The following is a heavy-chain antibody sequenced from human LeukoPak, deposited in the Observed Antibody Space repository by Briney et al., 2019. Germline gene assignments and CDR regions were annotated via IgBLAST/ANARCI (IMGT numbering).Heavy chain of an antibody. CDR2: ISYDGSNK. V-gene: IGHV3-30*18. Sequence: GGSLRLSCAASGFTFSSYGTHWVRQAPGKGLEWVAVISYDGSNKYYADSVKGRFTISRDNSKNTLYLQMNSLRAEDTAVYYCAKKGGYFDWLLGHFDYWGQGTLVTVSS. CDR1: GFTFSSYG. CDR3: AKKGGYFDWLLGHFDY. J-gene: IGHJ4*02. D-gene: IGHD3-9*01.